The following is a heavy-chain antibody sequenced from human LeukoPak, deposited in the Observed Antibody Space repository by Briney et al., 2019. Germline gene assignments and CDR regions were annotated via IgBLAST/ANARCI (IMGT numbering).Heavy chain of an antibody. J-gene: IGHJ4*02. CDR2: IYYSGST. CDR1: GGSISSSSYY. V-gene: IGHV4-39*02. D-gene: IGHD3-16*01. Sequence: KPSETLSLTCTVSGGSISSSSYYWGWIRQPPGKGLEWIGSIYYSGSTYYNPSLKSRVTISVDTSKNQFSLKLSSVTAADTAVYYCAREDRLGYEILVFDYWGQGTLVTVSS. CDR3: AREDRLGYEILVFDY.